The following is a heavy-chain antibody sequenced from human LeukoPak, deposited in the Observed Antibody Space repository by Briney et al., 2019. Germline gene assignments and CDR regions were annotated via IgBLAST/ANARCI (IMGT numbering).Heavy chain of an antibody. CDR3: TTDQSHRGYDPGYFDY. J-gene: IGHJ4*02. V-gene: IGHV3-15*01. Sequence: PGGSLRLSCAASGFTFSNAWMSWVRQAPGKGXXXXXXXXXKTDGGTTDYAAPVKGRFTISRDDSKNTLYLQMNSLKTEDTAVYYCTTDQSHRGYDPGYFDYWGQGILVTVSS. CDR1: GFTFSNAW. D-gene: IGHD5-12*01. CDR2: XXXKTDGGTT.